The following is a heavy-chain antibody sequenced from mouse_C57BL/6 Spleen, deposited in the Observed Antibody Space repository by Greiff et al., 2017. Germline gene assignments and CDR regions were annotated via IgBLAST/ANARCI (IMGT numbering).Heavy chain of an antibody. Sequence: QVQLQQSGPELVKPGASVKISCKASGYAFSSSWMNWVKQRPGKGLEWIGRIYPGDGDTNYNGKFKGKATLTADKSSSTAYMQLSSLTSEDSAVYFCARGRLRRGYFDYWGQGTTLTVSS. D-gene: IGHD2-4*01. CDR1: GYAFSSSW. J-gene: IGHJ2*01. CDR3: ARGRLRRGYFDY. CDR2: IYPGDGDT. V-gene: IGHV1-82*01.